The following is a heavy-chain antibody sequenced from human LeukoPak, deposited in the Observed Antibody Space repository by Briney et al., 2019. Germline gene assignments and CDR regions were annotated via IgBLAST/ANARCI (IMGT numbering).Heavy chain of an antibody. CDR1: GFTFSSYA. CDR3: AKVRLYGDYPEIDY. Sequence: PGGSLRLSCVASGFTFSSYAINWVRQAPGKGLEWVSGTSGSGGRTYYADSAKGRFTISRENSKNTLYLQMNSLRAEDTAVYYCAKVRLYGDYPEIDYWGQGTLVAVSS. V-gene: IGHV3-23*01. CDR2: TSGSGGRT. D-gene: IGHD4-17*01. J-gene: IGHJ4*02.